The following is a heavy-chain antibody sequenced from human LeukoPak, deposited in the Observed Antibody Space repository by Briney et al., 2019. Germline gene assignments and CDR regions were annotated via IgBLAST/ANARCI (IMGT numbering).Heavy chain of an antibody. CDR3: AGFAAYYDSSGYPTHNLYYFDY. V-gene: IGHV1-69*04. CDR1: GGTFSSYA. D-gene: IGHD3-22*01. CDR2: IIPILGIA. Sequence: SVKVSCKASGGTFSSYAISWVRQAPGQGLEWMGRIIPILGIASYAQKFQGRVTITADKSTSTAYMELSSLRSEDTAVYYCAGFAAYYDSSGYPTHNLYYFDYWGQGTLVTVSS. J-gene: IGHJ4*02.